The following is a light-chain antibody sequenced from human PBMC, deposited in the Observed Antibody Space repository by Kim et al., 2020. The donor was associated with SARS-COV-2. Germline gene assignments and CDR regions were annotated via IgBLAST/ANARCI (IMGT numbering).Light chain of an antibody. J-gene: IGLJ1*01. CDR3: NSYTTSKTYV. CDR2: DVT. CDR1: SSDVGAYHY. V-gene: IGLV2-14*03. Sequence: GQSLTMSCTGTSSDVGAYHYVSWYQQHPGRAPKLIIYDVTNRPSGVSNRFSASKSGNTASLTISGLQAGDEADYYCNSYTTSKTYVFGSGTKVTVL.